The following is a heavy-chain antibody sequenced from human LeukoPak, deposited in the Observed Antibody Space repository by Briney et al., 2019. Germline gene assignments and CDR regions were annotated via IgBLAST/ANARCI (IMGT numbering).Heavy chain of an antibody. CDR1: GGTFSSYA. D-gene: IGHD2-21*01. CDR3: ARDDYGGDSFDH. V-gene: IGHV1-2*02. CDR2: INPDGGFT. J-gene: IGHJ4*02. Sequence: ASVKVSCKASGGTFSSYAISWVRQAPGQGLEWIGWINPDGGFTSYAQKFQGRVTMNRDMSIGTAYMELSRLTSDDTAVYYCARDDYGGDSFDHWGQGTLVLVSS.